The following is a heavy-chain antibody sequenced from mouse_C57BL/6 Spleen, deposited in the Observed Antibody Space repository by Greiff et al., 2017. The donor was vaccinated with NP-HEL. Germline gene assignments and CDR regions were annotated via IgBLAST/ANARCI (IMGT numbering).Heavy chain of an antibody. CDR2: ISYDGSN. CDR3: ARPPIYCDYDWYFDV. D-gene: IGHD2-4*01. Sequence: EVKLVESGPGLVKPSQSLSLTCSVTGYSITSGYYWNWIRQFPGNKLEWMGYISYDGSNNYNPSLKNRISITRDTSKNQFFLKLNSVTTEDTATYYCARPPIYCDYDWYFDVWGTGTTVTVSS. J-gene: IGHJ1*03. CDR1: GYSITSGYY. V-gene: IGHV3-6*01.